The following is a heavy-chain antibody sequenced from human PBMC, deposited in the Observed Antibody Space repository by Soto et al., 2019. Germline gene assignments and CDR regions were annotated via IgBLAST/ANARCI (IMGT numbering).Heavy chain of an antibody. CDR1: GCSISSYY. Sequence: AETLSLTCTASGCSISSYYSSWIRQPPGKGLEWIGYIYYNGSTKYNPSPKSRVTISVDTSKNQYSLKLSSVTAADMAVYYCAMAFCGDDCYQYYYYYDGMDDWGQGTTVTVSS. J-gene: IGHJ6*02. CDR2: IYYNGST. V-gene: IGHV4-59*08. D-gene: IGHD2-21*02. CDR3: AMAFCGDDCYQYYYYYDGMDD.